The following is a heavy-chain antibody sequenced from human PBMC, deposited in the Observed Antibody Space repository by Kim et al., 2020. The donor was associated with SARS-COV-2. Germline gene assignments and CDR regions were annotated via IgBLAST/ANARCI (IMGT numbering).Heavy chain of an antibody. Sequence: GGSLRLSCAASGFTFSSYDMHWVRQATGKGLEWVSAIGTAGDPYYPGSVKGRFTISRENAKNSLYLQMNSLRAGDTAVYYCARGAYYGSGRYYYYYYGMDVWGQGTTVTVSS. CDR1: GFTFSSYD. CDR2: IGTAGDP. D-gene: IGHD3-10*01. CDR3: ARGAYYGSGRYYYYYYGMDV. J-gene: IGHJ6*02. V-gene: IGHV3-13*05.